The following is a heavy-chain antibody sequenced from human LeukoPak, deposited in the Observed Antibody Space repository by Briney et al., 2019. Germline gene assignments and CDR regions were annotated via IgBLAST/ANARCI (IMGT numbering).Heavy chain of an antibody. J-gene: IGHJ4*02. CDR2: ISSSSSYI. CDR3: ARSRQKTDY. CDR1: GFNFGSYS. Sequence: PGGSLRLSCAASGFNFGSYSMTWVRQAPGRGLEWVSSISSSSSYIYYADSLKGRFTISRDNAKNSLYLQMNSLRAEDTAVYYCARSRQKTDYWGQGTLVTVSS. V-gene: IGHV3-21*01.